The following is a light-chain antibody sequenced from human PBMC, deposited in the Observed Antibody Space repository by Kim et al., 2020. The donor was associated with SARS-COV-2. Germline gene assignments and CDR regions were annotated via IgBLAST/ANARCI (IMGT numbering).Light chain of an antibody. Sequence: CPGEKATQSCRPGQSVSVNIAWYQQKPGQAPRLLSYGASTRATGIPARFSGSGSGKEFTITISSLQSEDFAVYYCQKYNNRPTWTFGQGTKVDIK. CDR3: QKYNNRPTWT. J-gene: IGKJ1*01. V-gene: IGKV3-15*01. CDR2: GAS. CDR1: QSVSVN.